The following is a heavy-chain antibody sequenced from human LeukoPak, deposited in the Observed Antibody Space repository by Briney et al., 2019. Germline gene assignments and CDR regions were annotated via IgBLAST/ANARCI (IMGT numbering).Heavy chain of an antibody. CDR3: AREREYDYVWGSYRYKTSSAFDI. CDR1: GFTSGDYA. Sequence: PGGSLRLSCTTSGFTSGDYAMNSVREAPGRGLEWVSSISSSSSYIYYAASVKGRFPISRDNAKNSLYLQIDSLPAQTRAVYSGAREREYDYVWGSYRYKTSSAFDIWGQGTMVTVSS. CDR2: ISSSSSYI. V-gene: IGHV3-21*01. D-gene: IGHD3-16*02. J-gene: IGHJ3*02.